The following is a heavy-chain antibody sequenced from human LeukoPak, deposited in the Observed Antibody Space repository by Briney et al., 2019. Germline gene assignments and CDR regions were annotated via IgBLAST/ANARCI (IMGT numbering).Heavy chain of an antibody. Sequence: SETLSLTCTVSGYSMSSGYYWGWIRQPPERGLEWIGSMYHTGSTYYNPSLKSRATISVDTSKNQFSLKLSSVTAADTAVYYCARVMFDILTGSYYFDYWGQGTLVTVSS. V-gene: IGHV4-38-2*02. CDR3: ARVMFDILTGSYYFDY. J-gene: IGHJ4*02. CDR2: MYHTGST. CDR1: GYSMSSGYY. D-gene: IGHD3-9*01.